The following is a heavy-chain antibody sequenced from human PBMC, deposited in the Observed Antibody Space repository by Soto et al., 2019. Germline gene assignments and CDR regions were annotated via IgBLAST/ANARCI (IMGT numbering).Heavy chain of an antibody. CDR1: GYTFTSYG. V-gene: IGHV1-18*01. CDR3: ARDQVTMAAAAEGTIDY. J-gene: IGHJ4*02. Sequence: QVQLVQSGAEVKKPGASVKVSCKASGYTFTSYGISWVRQAPGQGLEWMGWISVYNGNRNYAQKLQGRGIMTTDTSPSTAYMELRSLRSDDTAVYYCARDQVTMAAAAEGTIDYWGQGTLVTVSS. D-gene: IGHD6-13*01. CDR2: ISVYNGNR.